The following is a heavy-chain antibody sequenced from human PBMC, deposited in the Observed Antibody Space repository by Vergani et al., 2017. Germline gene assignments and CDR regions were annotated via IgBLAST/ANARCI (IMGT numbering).Heavy chain of an antibody. Sequence: EVQLLESGGGLVQPGGSLRLSCAASGFTFSSYAMSWVRQAPGKGLEWVSAISGSGGSTYYADSVKGRFTISRDNSKNTLYLQMNSLRAEDTAVYYCAKDGLGGRTAAGRGDFDYWGQGTLVTVSS. V-gene: IGHV3-23*01. CDR3: AKDGLGGRTAAGRGDFDY. CDR2: ISGSGGST. D-gene: IGHD6-13*01. CDR1: GFTFSSYA. J-gene: IGHJ4*02.